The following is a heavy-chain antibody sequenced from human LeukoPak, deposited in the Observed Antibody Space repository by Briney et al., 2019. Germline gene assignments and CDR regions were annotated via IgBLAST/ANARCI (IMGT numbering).Heavy chain of an antibody. Sequence: GGSLRLSCATSAFTFRSYGMHWVRQAPDKGLEWVAFIRYDGSNKYYADSVKGRFTISRDNSKNTLYLQMNSLRAEDTAVYYCARGGHDYGDYEGYWGQGTLVTVSS. CDR3: ARGGHDYGDYEGY. CDR1: AFTFRSYG. D-gene: IGHD4-17*01. V-gene: IGHV3-30*02. J-gene: IGHJ4*02. CDR2: IRYDGSNK.